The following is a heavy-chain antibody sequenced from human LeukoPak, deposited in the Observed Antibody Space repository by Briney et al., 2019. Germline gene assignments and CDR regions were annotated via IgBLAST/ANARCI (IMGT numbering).Heavy chain of an antibody. CDR1: GYSISSGYY. CDR3: ARQEYYYGSGSEFDY. Sequence: SETLSLTCAVSGYSISSGYYWGWIRQPPGKGLEWIGSIYHSGSTYYNPSLKSRVTISVDTSKNQSSLKLSSVTAADTAVYYCARQEYYYGSGSEFDYWGQRTLVTVSS. J-gene: IGHJ4*02. CDR2: IYHSGST. V-gene: IGHV4-38-2*01. D-gene: IGHD3-10*01.